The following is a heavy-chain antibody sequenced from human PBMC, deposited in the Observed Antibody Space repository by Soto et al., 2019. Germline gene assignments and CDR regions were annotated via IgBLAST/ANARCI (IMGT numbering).Heavy chain of an antibody. V-gene: IGHV3-74*01. D-gene: IGHD3-10*01. Sequence: XGSLRLSCAAAGFSFSHYWMHWVRQAPGKGLVWVSRISPDGRTTTYADSVKGRFTISRDNAKSTLYLQMNSLTVEDGAVYYCADSWLPTSYWGPGTLVTVSS. J-gene: IGHJ1*01. CDR2: ISPDGRTT. CDR1: GFSFSHYW. CDR3: ADSWLPTSY.